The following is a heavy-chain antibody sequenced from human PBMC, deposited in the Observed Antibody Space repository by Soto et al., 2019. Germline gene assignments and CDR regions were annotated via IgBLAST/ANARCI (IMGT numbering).Heavy chain of an antibody. D-gene: IGHD6-13*01. V-gene: IGHV3-30*18. CDR1: GFTFSSFG. Sequence: QVQLVESGGGGVQPGRSLRLSCAASGFTFSSFGMHWVRQAPGKGLEWVAFISFDGSNKYYVDSVKGRFIISRDNSKNTLSLQMNSLKAEATAVYYCAKDTSKYSNNWPAYYGLDVWGQGTTVTVSS. CDR3: AKDTSKYSNNWPAYYGLDV. J-gene: IGHJ6*02. CDR2: ISFDGSNK.